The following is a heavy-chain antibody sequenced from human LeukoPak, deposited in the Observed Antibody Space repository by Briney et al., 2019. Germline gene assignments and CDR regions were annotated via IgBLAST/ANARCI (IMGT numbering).Heavy chain of an antibody. Sequence: PGGSLRLSRAASGFTFSSYAMSWVRQAPGKGLEWVSAISGSGGSTYYADSVKGRFTISRDNSKNTLYLQINSLSAEDTAIYYCAKQATSGTYYYFDYWGQGTLVTVSS. J-gene: IGHJ4*02. CDR3: AKQATSGTYYYFDY. V-gene: IGHV3-23*01. D-gene: IGHD1-26*01. CDR2: ISGSGGST. CDR1: GFTFSSYA.